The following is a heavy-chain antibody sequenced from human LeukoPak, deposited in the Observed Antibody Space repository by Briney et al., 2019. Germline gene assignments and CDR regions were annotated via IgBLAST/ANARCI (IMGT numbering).Heavy chain of an antibody. J-gene: IGHJ4*02. CDR3: ARDVSDYGDYLYFDY. CDR2: ISSSSSYI. V-gene: IGHV3-21*01. CDR1: GFTFSSYS. D-gene: IGHD4-17*01. Sequence: GGSLRLSCAASGFTFSSYSMNWVRQAPGKGLEGGSSISSSSSYIYYAVSVKGRFTISRDNAKNSLYLQMNSLRAEDTAVYYCARDVSDYGDYLYFDYWGQGTLVTVSS.